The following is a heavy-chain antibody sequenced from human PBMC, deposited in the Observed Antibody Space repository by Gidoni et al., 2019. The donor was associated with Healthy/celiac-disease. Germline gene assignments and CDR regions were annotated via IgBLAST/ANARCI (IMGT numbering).Heavy chain of an antibody. D-gene: IGHD3-22*01. CDR3: ATPNYYDSSGYLEYFQH. CDR2: ISGDGGST. Sequence: EVQLVESGGGVVQPGGSLRLSCPASGFTLDDYPMHWVRQAPGKGLEWVSLISGDGGSTYYADSVKGRFTISRDNSKNSLYLQMNSLRTEDTALYYCATPNYYDSSGYLEYFQHWGQGTLVTVSS. V-gene: IGHV3-43*02. J-gene: IGHJ1*01. CDR1: GFTLDDYP.